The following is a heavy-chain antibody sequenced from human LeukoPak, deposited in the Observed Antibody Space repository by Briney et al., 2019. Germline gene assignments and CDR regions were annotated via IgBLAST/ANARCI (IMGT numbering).Heavy chain of an antibody. J-gene: IGHJ4*02. Sequence: SVKVSCKASGGTFSSYAISWVRQAPGQGLEWMGGIIPIFATANYAQKFQGRVTITAGESTSTAFMELSSLRSEDTAVYYCARGNPRSLLPYYFDYWGQGTLVTVSS. V-gene: IGHV1-69*13. D-gene: IGHD3-3*01. CDR1: GGTFSSYA. CDR3: ARGNPRSLLPYYFDY. CDR2: IIPIFATA.